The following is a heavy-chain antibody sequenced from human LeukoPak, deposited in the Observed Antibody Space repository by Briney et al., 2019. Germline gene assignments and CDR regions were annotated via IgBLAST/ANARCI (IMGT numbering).Heavy chain of an antibody. CDR1: GGSFSAFH. Sequence: SETLSLTCAVYGGSFSAFHWNWIRQSPAKGLEWLGEMKQSGTPRYNPSLQSRVTISVDKSKNQFSLNVRSVTAADTVVYYCASRPFLYGFRTYFDNWAQGTLVTVSS. CDR3: ASRPFLYGFRTYFDN. J-gene: IGHJ4*02. V-gene: IGHV4-34*01. CDR2: MKQSGTP. D-gene: IGHD3-10*01.